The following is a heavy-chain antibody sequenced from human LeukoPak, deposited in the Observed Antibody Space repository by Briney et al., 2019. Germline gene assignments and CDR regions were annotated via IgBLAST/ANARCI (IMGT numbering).Heavy chain of an antibody. V-gene: IGHV3-33*01. Sequence: PGGSLRLSCAASGFTFSSYGMHWVRQAPGKGLEWVAVIWYDGSNKYYADSVKGRFTISRDNSKNTLYLQMNSLRAEDTAVYYCARDTGYYGSGTQGYWGQGTLVTVSS. D-gene: IGHD3-10*01. CDR2: IWYDGSNK. CDR3: ARDTGYYGSGTQGY. CDR1: GFTFSSYG. J-gene: IGHJ4*02.